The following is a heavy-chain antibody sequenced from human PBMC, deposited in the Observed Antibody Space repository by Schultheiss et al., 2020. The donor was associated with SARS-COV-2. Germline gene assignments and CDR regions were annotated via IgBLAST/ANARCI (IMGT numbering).Heavy chain of an antibody. D-gene: IGHD3-10*01. J-gene: IGHJ6*02. Sequence: GGSLRLSCAASGFTFSSYWMHWVRQAPGKGLVWVSRINSDGSSTSYADSVKGRVTISRDNAKNTLYLQMNSLRAEDTAVYYCARWHAYYGSGRYYRWGVACGRDVWGRGSRGTV. CDR3: ARWHAYYGSGRYYRWGVACGRDV. CDR2: INSDGSST. V-gene: IGHV3-74*01. CDR1: GFTFSSYW.